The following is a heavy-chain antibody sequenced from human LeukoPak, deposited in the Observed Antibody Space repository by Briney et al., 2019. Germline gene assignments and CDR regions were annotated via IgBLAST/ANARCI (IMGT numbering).Heavy chain of an antibody. CDR3: ARQGLRSSLSGFWFDP. D-gene: IGHD3-3*01. J-gene: IGHJ5*02. CDR1: GGSISTYY. Sequence: SETLSLTCTVSGGSISTYYWSWIRQPPGKGLEWIGYIYYSGSTNYNPSLKSRVTISVDTSKNQFSLKLSSVTATDTAVYYCARQGLRSSLSGFWFDPWGQGTLVTVSS. CDR2: IYYSGST. V-gene: IGHV4-59*08.